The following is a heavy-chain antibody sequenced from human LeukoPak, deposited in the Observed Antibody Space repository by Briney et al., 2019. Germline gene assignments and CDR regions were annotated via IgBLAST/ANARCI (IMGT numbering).Heavy chain of an antibody. V-gene: IGHV1-18*01. CDR1: GYTFTSYG. CDR3: ARGISSSWYWNYYYYMDV. J-gene: IGHJ6*03. D-gene: IGHD6-13*01. CDR2: ISAYNGNT. Sequence: GASVKVSCKASGYTFTSYGISWVRQAPGQGLEWMGWISAYNGNTNYAQKLQGRVTMTTDTSTSTAYMELRSLRSDDTAVYYCARGISSSWYWNYYYYMDVWGKGTTVAVSS.